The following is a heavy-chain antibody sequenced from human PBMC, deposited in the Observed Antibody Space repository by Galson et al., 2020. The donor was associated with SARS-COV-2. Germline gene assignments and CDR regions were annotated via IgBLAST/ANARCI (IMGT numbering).Heavy chain of an antibody. CDR3: ARVGGVFAFTRSYYLNY. D-gene: IGHD3-22*01. J-gene: IGHJ4*02. Sequence: GESLKISCVASGFTFNNFALNWVRQAPGKGLEWVALISYEGSLKYYADSVKGRFTISRDTSKNTVYLQMNSLRADDTAVYYCARVGGVFAFTRSYYLNYWGQGTLVTVSS. CDR2: ISYEGSLK. CDR1: GFTFNNFA. V-gene: IGHV3-30*04.